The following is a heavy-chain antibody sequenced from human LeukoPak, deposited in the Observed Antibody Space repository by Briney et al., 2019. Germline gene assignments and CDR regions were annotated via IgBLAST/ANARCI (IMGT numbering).Heavy chain of an antibody. CDR1: GFTFSTYE. Sequence: GGSLRLSCAASGFTFSTYEMNWVRQAPGKGLEWVSYITSSGSTIYYADSVKGRFTISRDNAKNSLHLQMNSLRGEDTAVYYCAKDALDTASLSPFDYWGQGTLVTVSS. CDR3: AKDALDTASLSPFDY. CDR2: ITSSGSTI. D-gene: IGHD5-18*01. V-gene: IGHV3-48*03. J-gene: IGHJ4*02.